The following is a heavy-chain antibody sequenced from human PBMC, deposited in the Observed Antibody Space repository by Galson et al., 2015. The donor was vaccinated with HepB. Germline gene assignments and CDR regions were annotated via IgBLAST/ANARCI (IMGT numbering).Heavy chain of an antibody. J-gene: IGHJ4*02. Sequence: SLRLSCAGSGFSFSRYGIHWVRQAPGKGLEWVAFISYDGKQKYFADSLKGRFTVSRDNSKNTIYLQLNSLRPDDTAVYRCAKEGYIYGKGSPDNWGQGTLVTVSS. CDR1: GFSFSRYG. V-gene: IGHV3-30*18. CDR2: ISYDGKQK. D-gene: IGHD1-26*01. CDR3: AKEGYIYGKGSPDN.